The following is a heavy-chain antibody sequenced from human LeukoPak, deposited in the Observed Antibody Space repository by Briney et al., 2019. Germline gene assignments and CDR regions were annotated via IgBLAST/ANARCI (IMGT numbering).Heavy chain of an antibody. D-gene: IGHD6-19*01. CDR3: ARDRRERIAVAGSDYYYYYGMDV. CDR1: GGSISSGGYY. CDR2: IYYSGST. V-gene: IGHV4-31*03. Sequence: PSETLSLTCTVSGGSISSGGYYWSWIRQHPGKGLEWIGYIYYSGSTYYNPSLKSRVTISVDTSKNQFSLKLSSVTAADTAVYYCARDRRERIAVAGSDYYYYYGMDVWGQGTTVTVSS. J-gene: IGHJ6*02.